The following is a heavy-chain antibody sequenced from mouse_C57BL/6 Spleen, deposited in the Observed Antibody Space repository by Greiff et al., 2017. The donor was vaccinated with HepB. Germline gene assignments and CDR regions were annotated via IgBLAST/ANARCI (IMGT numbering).Heavy chain of an antibody. CDR2: IDPNSGGT. CDR1: GYTFTSYW. J-gene: IGHJ3*01. V-gene: IGHV1-72*01. D-gene: IGHD2-4*01. Sequence: QVQLQQPGAELVKPGASVKLSCKASGYTFTSYWMHWVKQRPGRGLEWIGRIDPNSGGTKYNEKFKSKATLTVDKPSSTAYMQLSSLTSEDSTVYYCARKDYYDCDDWFAYWGQGTLVTVSA. CDR3: ARKDYYDCDDWFAY.